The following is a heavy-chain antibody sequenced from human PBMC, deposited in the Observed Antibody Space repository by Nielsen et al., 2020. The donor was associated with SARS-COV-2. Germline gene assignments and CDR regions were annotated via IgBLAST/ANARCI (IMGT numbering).Heavy chain of an antibody. CDR1: GGSISSGGYF. Sequence: SETLSLTCAVSGGSISSGGYFWSWIRQPPGKGLEWIGYNYHSGSTYYNPSLKSRVTISVDRSKNQFSLKLSSVTAADTAVYYCARGSHRRYFDYWGQGTLVTVSS. V-gene: IGHV4-30-2*01. CDR3: ARGSHRRYFDY. CDR2: NYHSGST. D-gene: IGHD2-15*01. J-gene: IGHJ4*02.